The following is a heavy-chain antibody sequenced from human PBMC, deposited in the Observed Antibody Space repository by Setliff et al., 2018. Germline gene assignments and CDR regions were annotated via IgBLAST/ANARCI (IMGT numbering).Heavy chain of an antibody. Sequence: SETLSLTCTVSGASISANHYWGWIRQTPGKGLEWIGSISYGGNTYYDPSLKSRVTIFADTSRNQFSLKLSSVTAADTAVYYCARSLGSGSYYNSRPFYSDYWGQGTLVTVSS. D-gene: IGHD3-10*01. CDR2: ISYGGNT. V-gene: IGHV4-39*01. CDR3: ARSLGSGSYYNSRPFYSDY. J-gene: IGHJ4*02. CDR1: GASISANHY.